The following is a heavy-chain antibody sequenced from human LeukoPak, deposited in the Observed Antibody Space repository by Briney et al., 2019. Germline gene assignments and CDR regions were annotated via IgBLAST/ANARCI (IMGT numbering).Heavy chain of an antibody. V-gene: IGHV3-21*01. CDR3: ARGDGDYERYFDY. CDR1: GFTFSSYS. D-gene: IGHD4-17*01. Sequence: GGSLRLSCAASGFTFSSYSMNWVRQAPGKGLEWVSSISSSSSYIYYADSVKGRFTISRDNAKNSLYLQMNSLRAEDTAVYYCARGDGDYERYFDYWGQGTLVTVSS. J-gene: IGHJ4*02. CDR2: ISSSSSYI.